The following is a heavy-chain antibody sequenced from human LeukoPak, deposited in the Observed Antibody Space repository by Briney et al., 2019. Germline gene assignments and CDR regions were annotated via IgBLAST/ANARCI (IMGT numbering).Heavy chain of an antibody. CDR1: GFPESTNC. V-gene: IGHV3-23*01. CDR2: ISDSGGRT. Sequence: GSETLPCAASGFPESTNCMTWVRQAPGKGLEWVSVISDSGGRTYYADSVKGRFTISRDNSKNTLSLQMNSLRAEDTGVYYCARGLSIDSHWLDPWGHGGRVTVSS. CDR3: ARGLSIDSHWLDP. D-gene: IGHD3-9*01. J-gene: IGHJ5*02.